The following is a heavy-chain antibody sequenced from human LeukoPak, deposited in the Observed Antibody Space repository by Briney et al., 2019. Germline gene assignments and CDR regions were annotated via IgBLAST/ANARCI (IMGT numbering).Heavy chain of an antibody. CDR1: GYTFTGYY. CDR3: ARGQGGYCSSTSCYERENWFDP. CDR2: INPNSGGT. D-gene: IGHD2-2*01. J-gene: IGHJ5*02. V-gene: IGHV1-2*02. Sequence: ASVKVSCKASGYTFTGYYMHWVRQAPGQGLEWMGWINPNSGGTNYAQKFQGRVTMTRDMSTSTVYMELSSLRSEDTAVYYCARGQGGYCSSTSCYERENWFDPWGQGTLVTVSS.